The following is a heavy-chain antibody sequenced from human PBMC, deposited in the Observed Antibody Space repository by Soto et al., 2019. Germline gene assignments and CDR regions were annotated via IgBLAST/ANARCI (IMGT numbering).Heavy chain of an antibody. Sequence: GGSLRLSCAASGFTFSSYATSWVRQAPGKGLEWVSAISGSGGSTYYADSVKGRFTISRDNSKNTLYLQMNSLRAEDTAVYYCANAYYYDSSGYSIDYWGQGTLVTVPS. CDR3: ANAYYYDSSGYSIDY. V-gene: IGHV3-23*01. J-gene: IGHJ4*02. D-gene: IGHD3-22*01. CDR1: GFTFSSYA. CDR2: ISGSGGST.